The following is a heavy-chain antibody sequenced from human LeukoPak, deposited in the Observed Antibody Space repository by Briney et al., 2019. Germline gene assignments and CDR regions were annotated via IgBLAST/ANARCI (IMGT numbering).Heavy chain of an antibody. CDR1: GGSISSGGYY. CDR3: ARASFAGTDY. J-gene: IGHJ4*02. D-gene: IGHD6-13*01. V-gene: IGHV4-31*03. CDR2: IYYSGST. Sequence: SETLSLTCTVSGGSISSGGYYWSWIRQHPGKGLEWIGYIYYSGSTYYNPSLKSRVTISVDTSKNQFSLKLSSVTAADTTVYYCARASFAGTDYWGQGTLVTVSS.